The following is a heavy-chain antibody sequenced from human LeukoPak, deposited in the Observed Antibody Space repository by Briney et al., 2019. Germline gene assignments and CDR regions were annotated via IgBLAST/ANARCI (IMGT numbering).Heavy chain of an antibody. J-gene: IGHJ6*03. CDR2: ISAYNGNT. CDR1: GYTFTSYG. D-gene: IGHD3-10*01. V-gene: IGHV1-18*01. Sequence: GASVKVSCKASGYTFTSYGISWVRQAPGQGLEWMGWISAYNGNTNYAQKLQGRVTMTTDTSTSTAYMELRSLRSDDTAVYYCARGSSIHSWFGESPPMDVWGKGTTVTVSS. CDR3: ARGSSIHSWFGESPPMDV.